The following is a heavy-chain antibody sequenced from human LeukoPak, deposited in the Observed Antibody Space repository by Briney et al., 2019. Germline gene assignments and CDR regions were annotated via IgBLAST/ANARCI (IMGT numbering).Heavy chain of an antibody. CDR3: AKLADSSGYYDWFDP. V-gene: IGHV3-23*01. D-gene: IGHD3-22*01. CDR2: ISGSGGST. J-gene: IGHJ5*02. CDR1: GFTFSSYA. Sequence: PGGSLRLSCGASGFTFSSYAMSWVRQAPGKGLEWVSAISGSGGSTYYADSVKGRFTISRDNSKNTLYPQMNSLRAEDTAVYYCAKLADSSGYYDWFDPWGQGTLVTVSS.